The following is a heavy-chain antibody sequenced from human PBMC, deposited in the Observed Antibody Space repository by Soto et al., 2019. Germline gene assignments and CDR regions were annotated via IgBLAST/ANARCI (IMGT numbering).Heavy chain of an antibody. D-gene: IGHD2-15*01. CDR3: ARAGYCSGGSCYSWFDP. CDR2: IYYSGST. Sequence: SETLSLTCTVSGGSISSGDYYWSWIRQPPGKGLEWIGYIYYSGSTYYNPSLKSRVTISADTSKNQFSLKLSSVTAADTAVYYCARAGYCSGGSCYSWFDPWGQGTLVT. V-gene: IGHV4-30-4*01. CDR1: GGSISSGDYY. J-gene: IGHJ5*02.